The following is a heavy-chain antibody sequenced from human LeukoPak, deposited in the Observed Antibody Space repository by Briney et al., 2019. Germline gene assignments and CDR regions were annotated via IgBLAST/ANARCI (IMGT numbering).Heavy chain of an antibody. CDR1: GGSFSDYY. D-gene: IGHD2-2*01. CDR2: TNRSGST. CDR3: ARPAWFDP. V-gene: IGHV4-34*01. J-gene: IGHJ5*02. Sequence: SETLSLTCALYGGSFSDYYWSWIRQPPGQGLEWIGETNRSGSTNYNPSLRGRVTISVDTSKNQFSLKLSSMTAADTAVYYCARPAWFDPWGQGTLVTVSS.